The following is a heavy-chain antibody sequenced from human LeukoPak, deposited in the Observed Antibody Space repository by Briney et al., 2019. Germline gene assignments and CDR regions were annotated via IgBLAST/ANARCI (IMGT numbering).Heavy chain of an antibody. CDR3: ASHSGDFWSGYSKPDAFDI. Sequence: GEYLKISCKGSGYSFTSYWIGWVRQMPGKGLEWMGIIYPGDSDTRYSPSFQGQVTISADKSISTAYLQWSSLKASDTAMYYCASHSGDFWSGYSKPDAFDIWGQGTMVTVSS. CDR1: GYSFTSYW. CDR2: IYPGDSDT. D-gene: IGHD3-3*01. V-gene: IGHV5-51*01. J-gene: IGHJ3*02.